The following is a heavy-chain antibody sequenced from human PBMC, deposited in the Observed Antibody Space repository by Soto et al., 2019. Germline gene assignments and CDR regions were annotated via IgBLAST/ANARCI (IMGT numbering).Heavy chain of an antibody. J-gene: IGHJ2*01. CDR3: ARDIQLGPYYDFWNGYFDL. Sequence: GASEKVSCKVSGYTFTSYAMHWVRQAPGQSLEWMGWINAGNGNTKYSQKFQGRVTITRDTSASTAYMELSSLRSEDTAVYYCARDIQLGPYYDFWNGYFDLWGRGNLVAVAS. CDR2: INAGNGNT. D-gene: IGHD3-3*01. V-gene: IGHV1-3*01. CDR1: GYTFTSYA.